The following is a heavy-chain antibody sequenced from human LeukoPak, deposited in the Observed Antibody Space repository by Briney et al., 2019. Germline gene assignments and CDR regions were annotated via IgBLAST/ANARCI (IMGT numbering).Heavy chain of an antibody. J-gene: IGHJ3*02. D-gene: IGHD1-26*01. V-gene: IGHV4-61*02. Sequence: SQTLSLTCTVSGGSISSGGYYLSWIRQPAGKGLEWIGRIYITGSTDYNPSLKSRVTISVDTSKTQFSLKLSSVTAADTAVYYCARERYSGSYYRAFDIWGQGTMVTVSP. CDR1: GGSISSGGYY. CDR2: IYITGST. CDR3: ARERYSGSYYRAFDI.